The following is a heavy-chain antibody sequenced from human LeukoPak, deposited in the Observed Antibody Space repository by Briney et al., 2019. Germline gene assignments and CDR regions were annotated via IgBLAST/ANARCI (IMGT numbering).Heavy chain of an antibody. J-gene: IGHJ2*01. Sequence: GGSLRLSCAASGFTFRAYAMNWVRQAPGKGLEWVGLISYDGSNKYYADSVKGRFTISRDNSKNTLYLQMNSLRAEDTAVYYCARPRTAWSSHWYFEVWGRGTLVTVSS. V-gene: IGHV3-30*03. D-gene: IGHD1-1*01. CDR1: GFTFRAYA. CDR3: ARPRTAWSSHWYFEV. CDR2: ISYDGSNK.